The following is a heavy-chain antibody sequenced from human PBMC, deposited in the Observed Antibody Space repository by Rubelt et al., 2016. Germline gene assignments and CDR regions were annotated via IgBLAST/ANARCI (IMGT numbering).Heavy chain of an antibody. CDR3: ARGSWFRGAFDI. CDR1: GYTFTGYY. CDR2: INPNSGGT. J-gene: IGHJ3*02. Sequence: QVQLVQSGAEVKKPGASVKVSCKASGYTFTGYYMHWVRQAPGQGLEWMGWINPNSGGTNYVQKFQGWVTMTREPSISTAYMELSRRRSDDTAVYYCARGSWFRGAFDIWGQGTMVTVSS. D-gene: IGHD6-13*01. V-gene: IGHV1-2*04.